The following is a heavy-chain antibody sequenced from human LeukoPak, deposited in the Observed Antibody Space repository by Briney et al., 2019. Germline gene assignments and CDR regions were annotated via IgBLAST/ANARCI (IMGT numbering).Heavy chain of an antibody. CDR1: GGSVSSANYY. CDR2: IYYSGST. Sequence: ETLSLTCSVSGGSVSSANYYWSWVRQPPGKGLEWIGYIYYSGSTTYNPSLKSRVTISVDTAKNQFSLKLTFVTAADTGVYYCARATYYDILTGLYYYYGMDVWGQGTTVTVSS. J-gene: IGHJ6*02. CDR3: ARATYYDILTGLYYYYGMDV. D-gene: IGHD3-9*01. V-gene: IGHV4-61*01.